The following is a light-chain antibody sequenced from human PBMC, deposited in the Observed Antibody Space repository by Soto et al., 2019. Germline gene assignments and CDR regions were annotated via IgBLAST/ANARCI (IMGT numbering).Light chain of an antibody. J-gene: IGLJ2*01. Sequence: QSALTQPASVSGSPGQSITISCTGTSSDLGSYNYVSWYQQQPGKAPKLMIYDVSNRPSGVSNRFSGSKSGSTASLTISGLQAEDEADYYCSSYTGSSTLVVFGGGTKLTVL. CDR3: SSYTGSSTLVV. V-gene: IGLV2-14*03. CDR1: SSDLGSYNY. CDR2: DVS.